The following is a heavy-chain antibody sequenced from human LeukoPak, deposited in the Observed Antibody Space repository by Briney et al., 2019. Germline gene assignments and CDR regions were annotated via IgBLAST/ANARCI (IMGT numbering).Heavy chain of an antibody. CDR2: ISPNSGGT. Sequence: ASVKVSCKASGYTFTGYYMHWVRQAPGQGLEWMGRISPNSGGTNYAQKFQGRVTMTRDTSISTAYMELSRLRSDDTAVYYCARGPYYYDTKYFQHWGQGTLVTVSS. D-gene: IGHD3-22*01. CDR3: ARGPYYYDTKYFQH. V-gene: IGHV1-2*06. J-gene: IGHJ1*01. CDR1: GYTFTGYY.